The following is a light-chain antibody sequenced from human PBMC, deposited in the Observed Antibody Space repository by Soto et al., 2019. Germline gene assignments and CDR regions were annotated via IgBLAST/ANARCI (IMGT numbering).Light chain of an antibody. CDR3: QQYKDWPTT. Sequence: EIVMTQSPATLSVSPGQRASLSCRASKSVSTTVAWYHQKPGQAPRLLVYGASTRATGIPARFSGSGAGTDFTLTITSLQSEDFGVYFCQQYKDWPTTFGQGTKVEIK. J-gene: IGKJ1*01. CDR1: KSVSTT. V-gene: IGKV3-15*01. CDR2: GAS.